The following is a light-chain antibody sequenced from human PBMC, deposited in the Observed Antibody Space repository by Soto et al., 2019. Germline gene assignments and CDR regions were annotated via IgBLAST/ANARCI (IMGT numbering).Light chain of an antibody. CDR1: QSINIY. V-gene: IGKV1-39*01. CDR2: GAS. CDR3: QQSYRRPYT. Sequence: IQMTQSPSSLSASVGDSVTVTCRASQSINIYLNWYEQKPGNAHTLLLYGASSLQSGVPSRFTGGGSRTDFTLTISSLQPEDFATYCCQQSYRRPYTFGQGTKLAIK. J-gene: IGKJ2*01.